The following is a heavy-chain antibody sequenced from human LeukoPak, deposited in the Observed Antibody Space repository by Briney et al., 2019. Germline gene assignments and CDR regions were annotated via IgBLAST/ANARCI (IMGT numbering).Heavy chain of an antibody. Sequence: ASVTVSCKASGYTFTRYDINWVRQATGQGREWMGWMNPNSGNTGYAQKFQGRGTMTRNTSISTAYMELSSLRSEDTAVYYCARVSSVTYYGMDVWGQGTTVTVSS. D-gene: IGHD4-17*01. CDR3: ARVSSVTYYGMDV. CDR1: GYTFTRYD. CDR2: MNPNSGNT. J-gene: IGHJ6*02. V-gene: IGHV1-8*01.